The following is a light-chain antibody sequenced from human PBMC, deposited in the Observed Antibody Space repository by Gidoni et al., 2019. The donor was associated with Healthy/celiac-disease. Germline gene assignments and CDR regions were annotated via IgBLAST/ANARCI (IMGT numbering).Light chain of an antibody. Sequence: QSVLTQPPSVSGAPGQRVTISCTGSSSNIGAGYDVHWYQQLPGTAPNLLIYGNSNRPSGVPDRFSGSKSGTSASLAITGLQAEDEADYYCQSYDSSLSGFHVVFGGGTKLTV. CDR3: QSYDSSLSGFHVV. CDR2: GNS. V-gene: IGLV1-40*01. J-gene: IGLJ2*01. CDR1: SSNIGAGYD.